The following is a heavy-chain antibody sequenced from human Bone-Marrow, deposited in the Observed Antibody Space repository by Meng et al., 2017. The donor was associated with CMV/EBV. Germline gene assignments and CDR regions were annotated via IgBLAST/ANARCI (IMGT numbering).Heavy chain of an antibody. J-gene: IGHJ4*02. CDR3: ARSYNWNYYDLDY. V-gene: IGHV1-69*10. CDR1: GGTFNSYA. CDR2: IIPILGIA. Sequence: SVKVFCKATGGTFNSYAISWLRQAPGQGLEWMGGIIPILGIANYAQKFQGRVTITADKSTSTAYMELSSLRSEDTAVYYCARSYNWNYYDLDYWGQGTLVTVSS. D-gene: IGHD1-7*01.